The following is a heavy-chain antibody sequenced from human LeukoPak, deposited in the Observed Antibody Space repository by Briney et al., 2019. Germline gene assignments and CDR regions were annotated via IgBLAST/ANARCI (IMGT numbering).Heavy chain of an antibody. V-gene: IGHV5-51*01. J-gene: IGHJ3*01. CDR2: IYPGDSDT. CDR3: AREGHAFDL. Sequence: GESLKISCKGSGYSFTSYWIAWVRQMPGKGLEWMGIIYPGDSDTRYSPSFQGQVTISVDKSISILYLQWSSLKASDTAIYYCAREGHAFDLWGQGTRVTVSS. CDR1: GYSFTSYW.